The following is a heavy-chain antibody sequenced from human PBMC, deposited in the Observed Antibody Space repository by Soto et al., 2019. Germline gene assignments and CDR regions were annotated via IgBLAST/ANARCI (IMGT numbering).Heavy chain of an antibody. D-gene: IGHD3-22*01. CDR2: INGDGSTT. CDR3: ARPRYDGSGTPFDH. Sequence: EVQLVESGGALVQPGGSLRLSCAASGFTFSSYWMHWVRQAPGKGLVWVSRINGDGSTTTYVDSVKGRFIISRDNAKNMLYLQMNSLTAEDTAVYYWARPRYDGSGTPFDHWGQGTLVTVSS. V-gene: IGHV3-74*01. J-gene: IGHJ4*02. CDR1: GFTFSSYW.